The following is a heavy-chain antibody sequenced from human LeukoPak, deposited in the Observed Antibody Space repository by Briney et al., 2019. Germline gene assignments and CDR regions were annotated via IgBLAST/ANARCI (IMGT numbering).Heavy chain of an antibody. Sequence: GGSLRLSCAASGFTFSSYEMNWVRQAPGKGLEWVSYISSSGSTIYYADSVKGRFTISRDNAKNPLYLQMNSLRAEDTAVYYCAKGGFSSSWWPNYFDYWGQGTLVTVSS. CDR3: AKGGFSSSWWPNYFDY. D-gene: IGHD6-13*01. CDR2: ISSSGSTI. J-gene: IGHJ4*02. CDR1: GFTFSSYE. V-gene: IGHV3-48*03.